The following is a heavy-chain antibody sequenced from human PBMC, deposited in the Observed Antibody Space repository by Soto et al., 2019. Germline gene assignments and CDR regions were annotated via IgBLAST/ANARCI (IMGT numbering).Heavy chain of an antibody. Sequence: TLSLTCTVSGGSISSYYWSWIRQPPGKGLEWIGYIYYSGSTNYNPSLKSRVTISVDTSKNQFSLKLSSVTAADTAVYYCARGVTDIAVADVLFDYWGRGTLVTVSS. V-gene: IGHV4-59*01. CDR1: GGSISSYY. CDR2: IYYSGST. D-gene: IGHD6-19*01. CDR3: ARGVTDIAVADVLFDY. J-gene: IGHJ4*02.